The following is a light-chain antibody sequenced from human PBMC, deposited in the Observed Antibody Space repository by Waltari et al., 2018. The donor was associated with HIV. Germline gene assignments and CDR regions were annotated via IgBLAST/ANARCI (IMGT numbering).Light chain of an antibody. CDR2: GAS. Sequence: EIVLTQSPGTLSLSPGESATLSCRASQSVSSSYLAWYQQKPGQAPRLVIYGASSRATGIPDRFSGSGSGTDFTLTISRLEPEDFAVYYCQQFGSSTWTFGQGTKVEIK. CDR1: QSVSSSY. CDR3: QQFGSSTWT. J-gene: IGKJ1*01. V-gene: IGKV3-20*01.